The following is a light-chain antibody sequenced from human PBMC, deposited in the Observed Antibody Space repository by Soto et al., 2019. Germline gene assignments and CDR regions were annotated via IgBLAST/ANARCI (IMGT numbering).Light chain of an antibody. CDR1: QSISRW. V-gene: IGKV1-5*01. Sequence: DIKMTQSPSTQSESVGVRLTNPCRASQSISRWLAWYQQKPGKAPKLLIYDASTLESGVPSRFSGRGSGTEFTLTISSLQPDDFATYYCQQYNSYWTFGQGTKVDI. CDR3: QQYNSYWT. CDR2: DAS. J-gene: IGKJ1*01.